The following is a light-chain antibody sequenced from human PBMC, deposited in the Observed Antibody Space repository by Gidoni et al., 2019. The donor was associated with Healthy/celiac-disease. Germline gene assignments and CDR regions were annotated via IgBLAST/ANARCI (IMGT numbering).Light chain of an antibody. V-gene: IGKV3-11*01. CDR1: QSVSSY. CDR3: QQRSNWPPIT. CDR2: DAS. J-gene: IGKJ5*01. Sequence: PGERATLSCRASQSVSSYLAWYQQKPGQAPRLLIYDASNRATGIPTDFTLTISSLEPEDFAVYYCQQRSNWPPITFXXXTRLEIK.